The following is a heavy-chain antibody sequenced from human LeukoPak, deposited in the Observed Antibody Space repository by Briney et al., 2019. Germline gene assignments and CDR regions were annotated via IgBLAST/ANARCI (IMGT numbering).Heavy chain of an antibody. J-gene: IGHJ4*02. CDR3: ARPVGYCSSTSCPPAY. V-gene: IGHV3-48*01. CDR1: GFTFSSYS. Sequence: PGGSLRLSCAASGFTFSSYSMNWVRQAPGKGLEWVSYISSSSSTIYYADSVKGRFTISRDNSKNSLYLQMNSLRAEDTAMYCCARPVGYCSSTSCPPAYWGQGTLVTVPS. D-gene: IGHD2-2*01. CDR2: ISSSSSTI.